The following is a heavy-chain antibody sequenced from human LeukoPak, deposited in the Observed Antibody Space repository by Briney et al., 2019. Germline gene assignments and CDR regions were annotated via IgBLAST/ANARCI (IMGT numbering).Heavy chain of an antibody. Sequence: ASVKVSCKASGYTFTGYYMHWVRQAPGQGLEWMGRINPNSGGTNYAQKFQGRVTMTRDTSISTAYMELSRLRSDDTAVYYCARGDPLVGATTDAFDIWGQGTMVTVSS. J-gene: IGHJ3*02. CDR1: GYTFTGYY. CDR3: ARGDPLVGATTDAFDI. V-gene: IGHV1-2*06. CDR2: INPNSGGT. D-gene: IGHD1-26*01.